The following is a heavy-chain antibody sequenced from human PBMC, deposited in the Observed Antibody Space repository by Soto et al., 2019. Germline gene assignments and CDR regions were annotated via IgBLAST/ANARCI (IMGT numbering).Heavy chain of an antibody. CDR1: GYSFTSYG. CDR3: GRCRTASYAMDV. CDR2: ISPYNGRT. Sequence: QVHLVQSGSDVEKPGASVKVSCKASGYSFTSYGIGWVRQVPGQGPEWMGWISPYNGRTNYAQSVKGRVVMTTDISTHTVYLELRSLRSDDSAIYYCGRCRTASYAMDVWGQGTTVTVSS. V-gene: IGHV1-18*01. J-gene: IGHJ6*02. D-gene: IGHD2-2*01.